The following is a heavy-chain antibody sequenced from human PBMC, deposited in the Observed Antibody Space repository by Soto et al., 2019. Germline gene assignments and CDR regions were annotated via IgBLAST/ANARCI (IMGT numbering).Heavy chain of an antibody. D-gene: IGHD2-21*02. CDR1: GFTFSSYA. J-gene: IGHJ4*02. V-gene: IGHV3-23*01. Sequence: GGSLRLSCAASGFTFSSYAMSWVRQAPGKGLEWVSAISGSGGSTYYADSVKGRFTISRDNSKNTLYLQMNSLRAEDTAVYYCAKDFNGPYGGNSGPFDYWGQGTLVTVSS. CDR3: AKDFNGPYGGNSGPFDY. CDR2: ISGSGGST.